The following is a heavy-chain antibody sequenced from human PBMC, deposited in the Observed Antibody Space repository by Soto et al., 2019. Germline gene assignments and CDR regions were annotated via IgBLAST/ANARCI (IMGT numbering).Heavy chain of an antibody. CDR2: IIPIFGTA. V-gene: IGHV1-69*13. CDR3: AREGNSYGSYYYYYYGMDV. J-gene: IGHJ6*02. D-gene: IGHD5-18*01. CDR1: GGTFSSYA. Sequence: SVKVSCKASGGTFSSYAISWVRQAPGQGLEWMGGIIPIFGTANYAQKFQGRVTITADESTSTAYMELSSLRSEDTAVYYCAREGNSYGSYYYYYYGMDVWGQGTTVTVSS.